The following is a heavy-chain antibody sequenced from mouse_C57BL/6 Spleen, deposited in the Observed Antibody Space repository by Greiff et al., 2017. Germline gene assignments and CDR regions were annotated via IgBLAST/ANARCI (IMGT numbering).Heavy chain of an antibody. Sequence: KQPGAELVRPGSSVKLSCKASGYTFTSYWMHWVKQRPIQGLEWIGNIDPSDSETHYNQKFKDKATLTVDKSSSTAYMQLSSLTSEDSAVYYCARRYSNYEDAMDYWGQGTSVTVSS. V-gene: IGHV1-52*01. CDR1: GYTFTSYW. D-gene: IGHD2-5*01. J-gene: IGHJ4*01. CDR3: ARRYSNYEDAMDY. CDR2: IDPSDSET.